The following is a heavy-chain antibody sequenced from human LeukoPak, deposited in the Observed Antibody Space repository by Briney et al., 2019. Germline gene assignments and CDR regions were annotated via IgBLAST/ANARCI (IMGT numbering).Heavy chain of an antibody. J-gene: IGHJ4*02. V-gene: IGHV1-2*02. D-gene: IGHD3-9*01. CDR2: INPNSGGT. CDR1: VYTFTCYY. Sequence: ASVTVSFKASVYTFTCYYMHWVRQAPGQGLEWMGWINPNSGGTNYAQEFQGRVTMTRDTSISTAYMELSRLRSDDTAVYYCARGRGLRYFDWLSQYWGQGTLVTVSS. CDR3: ARGRGLRYFDWLSQY.